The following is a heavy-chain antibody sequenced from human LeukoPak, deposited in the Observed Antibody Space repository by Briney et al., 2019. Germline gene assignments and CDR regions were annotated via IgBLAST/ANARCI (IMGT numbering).Heavy chain of an antibody. CDR1: GGSISSYY. CDR2: INHSGST. J-gene: IGHJ5*02. CDR3: ARRHDYGDYLNWFDP. V-gene: IGHV4-34*01. D-gene: IGHD4-17*01. Sequence: SETLSLTCTVSGGSISSYYWSWIRQPPGKGLEWIGEINHSGSTNYNPSLKSRVTISVDTSKTQFSLKLSSVTAADTAAYYCARRHDYGDYLNWFDPWGQGTLVTVSS.